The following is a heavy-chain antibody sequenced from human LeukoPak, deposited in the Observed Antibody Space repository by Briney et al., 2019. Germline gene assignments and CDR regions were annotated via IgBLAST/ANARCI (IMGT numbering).Heavy chain of an antibody. CDR1: GFTFSSYA. CDR2: ISSGGSNI. D-gene: IGHD4-17*01. J-gene: IGHJ3*02. V-gene: IGHV3-48*03. CDR3: ARATTVTGAFDI. Sequence: GGSLRLSCAASGFTFSSYAMHWVRQAPGKGLEWVSYISSGGSNIYYADSVKGRFTISRDNAKNSLYLQMNSLRAEDTAVYYCARATTVTGAFDIWGQGTMVTVSS.